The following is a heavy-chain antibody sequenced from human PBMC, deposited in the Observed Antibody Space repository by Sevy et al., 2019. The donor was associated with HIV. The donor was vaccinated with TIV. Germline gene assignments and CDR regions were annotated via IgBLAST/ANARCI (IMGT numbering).Heavy chain of an antibody. Sequence: GGSLRLSCAASGFTFSSYGMHWVRQAPGKGLEWVAVISYDGSNKYYADSVKGRFTISRDNSKNTLYLQMNSLRAEDTDVYYCAKDLWTYYDFWSGMDVWGQGTTVTVSS. CDR3: AKDLWTYYDFWSGMDV. CDR1: GFTFSSYG. CDR2: ISYDGSNK. J-gene: IGHJ6*02. V-gene: IGHV3-30*18. D-gene: IGHD3-3*01.